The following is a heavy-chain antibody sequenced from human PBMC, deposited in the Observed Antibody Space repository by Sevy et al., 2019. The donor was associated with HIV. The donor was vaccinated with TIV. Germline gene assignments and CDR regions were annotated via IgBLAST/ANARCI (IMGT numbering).Heavy chain of an antibody. CDR3: ARAERLGELSPTQYYFDY. J-gene: IGHJ4*02. CDR1: GYTFTSYY. D-gene: IGHD3-16*02. Sequence: ASVKVSCKASGYTFTSYYMHWVRQAPGQGLEWMGIINPRDGSTSYAQKFQGRVTMTRDTSTRTVYMELSSRRSEETAVYYCARAERLGELSPTQYYFDYWGQGTLVTVSS. CDR2: INPRDGST. V-gene: IGHV1-46*01.